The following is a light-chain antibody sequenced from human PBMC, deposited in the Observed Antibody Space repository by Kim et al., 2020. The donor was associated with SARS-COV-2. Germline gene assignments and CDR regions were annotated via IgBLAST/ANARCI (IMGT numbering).Light chain of an antibody. Sequence: SLGERATLSCRASQSVSGNLAWYQQKPGQAPRLLIYGASTRAAGIPARFSGSGSGTDFTLTISSLQSEDFAVYTCQQYNNWPPWTFGQGTKVEIK. CDR1: QSVSGN. CDR2: GAS. V-gene: IGKV3-15*01. J-gene: IGKJ1*01. CDR3: QQYNNWPPWT.